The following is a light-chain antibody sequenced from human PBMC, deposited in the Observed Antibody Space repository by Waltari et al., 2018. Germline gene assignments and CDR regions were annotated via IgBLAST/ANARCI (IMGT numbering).Light chain of an antibody. J-gene: IGKJ1*01. CDR2: GAS. CDR3: QQYKHWPWT. Sequence: VMTQSPVTLSVSPGERVTLSCRASQSVSSNLVWYQQNPGQAPRRLIYGASTRATASPARFSGSGSETEFTLTISILQSEDFGVYYCQQYKHWPWTFGQGTKVEL. V-gene: IGKV3-15*01. CDR1: QSVSSN.